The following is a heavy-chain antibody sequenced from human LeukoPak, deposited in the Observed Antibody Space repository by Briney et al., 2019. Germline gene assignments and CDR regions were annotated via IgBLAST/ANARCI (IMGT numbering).Heavy chain of an antibody. V-gene: IGHV3-48*04. J-gene: IGHJ5*01. CDR3: AKGRGYSGNAADS. CDR2: ISSSSITI. D-gene: IGHD5-12*01. Sequence: GGSLRLSCAASGFTFSSYSMNWVRQAPGKGLEWVSYISSSSITIHYADSVKGRFTISRDNSKNSLYLQINSLRIEDTALYYCAKGRGYSGNAADSWGQGTLVTVSS. CDR1: GFTFSSYS.